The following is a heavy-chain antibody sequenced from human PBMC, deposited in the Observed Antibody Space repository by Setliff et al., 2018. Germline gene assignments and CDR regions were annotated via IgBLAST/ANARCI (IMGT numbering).Heavy chain of an antibody. Sequence: SVKVSCQASGYNLDDFGINWLRQAPGQGLEWMGWIRPYIGHTVYAQKSQGRVTMTTDAPTSTAYMELTSLRHDDTAVYYCARVVAHTHFYDRSDYYFDGLDIWGQGAKVTV. J-gene: IGHJ3*02. CDR1: GYNLDDFG. CDR2: IRPYIGHT. CDR3: ARVVAHTHFYDRSDYYFDGLDI. D-gene: IGHD3-22*01. V-gene: IGHV1-18*01.